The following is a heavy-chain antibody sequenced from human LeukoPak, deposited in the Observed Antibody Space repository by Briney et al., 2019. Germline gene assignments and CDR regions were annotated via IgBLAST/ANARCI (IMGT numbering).Heavy chain of an antibody. J-gene: IGHJ6*03. D-gene: IGHD6-19*01. CDR3: ARESSGWYWYMDV. V-gene: IGHV3-48*01. CDR1: GFTFSSYS. Sequence: PGGSLRLSCAASGFTFSSYSMNWVRQAPGKGLEWVSCISSSSSTIYYADSVKGRFTISRDNAKNSLYLQMNSLRAEDTAVYYCARESSGWYWYMDVWGKGTTVTVSS. CDR2: ISSSSSTI.